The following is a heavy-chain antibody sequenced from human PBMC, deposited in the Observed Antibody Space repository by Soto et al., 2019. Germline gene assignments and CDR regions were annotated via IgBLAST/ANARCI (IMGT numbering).Heavy chain of an antibody. CDR3: ARHLDYDFWMNTIGLANYYYYGMDV. V-gene: IGHV4-39*01. D-gene: IGHD3-3*01. J-gene: IGHJ6*02. Sequence: NPSETLSLTCTVSGGSISSSSYYWGWIRQPPGKGLEWIGSIYYSGSTYYNPSLKSRVTISVDTSKNQFSLKLSSVTAADTAVYYCARHLDYDFWMNTIGLANYYYYGMDVWGQGTTVTVSS. CDR1: GGSISSSSYY. CDR2: IYYSGST.